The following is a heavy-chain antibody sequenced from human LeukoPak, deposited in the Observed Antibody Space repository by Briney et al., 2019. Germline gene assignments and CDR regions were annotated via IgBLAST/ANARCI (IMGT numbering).Heavy chain of an antibody. CDR2: IVVGSGNT. CDR1: GFTFTSSA. CDR3: AARTHIAAAGTNYFDY. Sequence: ASVKVSCKASGFTFTSSAVQWVRQARGQRLEWIGWIVVGSGNTNYAQKFQERVTITRGMSTSTAYMELSSLRSEDTAVYYCAARTHIAAAGTNYFDYWGQGTLVTVSS. D-gene: IGHD6-13*01. J-gene: IGHJ4*02. V-gene: IGHV1-58*01.